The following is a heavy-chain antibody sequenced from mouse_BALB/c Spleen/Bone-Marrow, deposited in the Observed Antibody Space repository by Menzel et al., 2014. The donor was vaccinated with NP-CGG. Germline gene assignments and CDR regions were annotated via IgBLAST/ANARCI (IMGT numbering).Heavy chain of an antibody. Sequence: QVQLKQSGPELAKPGASVMMSCKASGYTFTDTWIHWIKQRPGQGLEWIGYINPSTGYAEYNQNFKDKATLTVDKSSSTAYMQLSSLTSEDSAVYYCARDYWGQGTTLTVSS. CDR1: GYTFTDTW. J-gene: IGHJ2*01. CDR3: ARDY. CDR2: INPSTGYA. V-gene: IGHV1-7*01.